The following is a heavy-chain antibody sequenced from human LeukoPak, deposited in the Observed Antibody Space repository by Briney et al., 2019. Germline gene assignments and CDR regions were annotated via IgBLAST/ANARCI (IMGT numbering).Heavy chain of an antibody. Sequence: ASVKVSCKASGHTFTSYGISWVRQAPGQGLEWMGWINPNSGGTNYAQKFQGRVTMTRDTSISTAYMELSRLRSDDTAVYYCARLASLYDSSGYYWGDYWGQGTLVTVSS. D-gene: IGHD3-22*01. CDR1: GHTFTSYG. J-gene: IGHJ4*02. V-gene: IGHV1-2*02. CDR2: INPNSGGT. CDR3: ARLASLYDSSGYYWGDY.